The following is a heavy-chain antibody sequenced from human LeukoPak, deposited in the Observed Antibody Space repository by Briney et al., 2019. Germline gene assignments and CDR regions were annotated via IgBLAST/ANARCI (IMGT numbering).Heavy chain of an antibody. J-gene: IGHJ4*02. CDR1: GFTFSSHW. D-gene: IGHD3-22*01. Sequence: GGSLRLSCAASGFTFSSHWMHWVRQAPGKGLVWVSRINSDGNSKTYADSVKGRFTISRDNAKNTLYVQMNSLRAEDTAVYYCARFPTYYYDSSGYPHKQYYFDYWGQGTLVTVSS. CDR3: ARFPTYYYDSSGYPHKQYYFDY. CDR2: INSDGNSK. V-gene: IGHV3-74*01.